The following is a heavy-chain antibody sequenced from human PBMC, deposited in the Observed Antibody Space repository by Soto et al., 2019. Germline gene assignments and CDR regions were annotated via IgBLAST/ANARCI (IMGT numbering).Heavy chain of an antibody. J-gene: IGHJ4*02. CDR1: GFTFSSYA. D-gene: IGHD6-19*01. CDR3: ARDASAIAVAGGFSGY. Sequence: QVQLVESGGGVVQPGRSLRLSCAASGFTFSSYAMHWVRQAPGKGLEWVAVISYDGSNKYYADSVKGRFTISRDNSKNTMYLQMNSLRAEDTAVYYCARDASAIAVAGGFSGYWGQGTLVTVSS. V-gene: IGHV3-30-3*01. CDR2: ISYDGSNK.